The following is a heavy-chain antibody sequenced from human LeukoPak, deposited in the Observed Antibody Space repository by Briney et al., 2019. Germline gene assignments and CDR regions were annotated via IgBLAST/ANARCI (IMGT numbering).Heavy chain of an antibody. V-gene: IGHV1-8*01. CDR3: ARGRSGVRGVTLSSVYYYYMDV. J-gene: IGHJ6*03. D-gene: IGHD3-10*01. CDR1: GYTFTSYD. Sequence: ASVKVSCKASGYTFTSYDINWVRQATGQGLEWMGWMNPNSGNTGYAQKFQGRVTMTRNTSISTAYMELSSLRSEDTAVYYCARGRSGVRGVTLSSVYYYYMDVWGKGTTVTVSS. CDR2: MNPNSGNT.